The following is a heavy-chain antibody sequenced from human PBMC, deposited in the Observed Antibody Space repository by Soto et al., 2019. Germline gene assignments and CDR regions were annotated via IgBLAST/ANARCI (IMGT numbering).Heavy chain of an antibody. CDR1: GCSIRSSNW. V-gene: IGHV4-4*02. CDR3: ARAGNHWNYGGNWFDP. CDR2: IYHSGST. D-gene: IGHD1-7*01. Sequence: SETLSLRGSVSGCSIRSSNWRSWVRQPPGKGLEWIGEIYHSGSTNYNPPLKSRVTISVDKSKNQFSLKLSSVTAADTAVYYCARAGNHWNYGGNWFDPWGQGTLVTVSS. J-gene: IGHJ5*02.